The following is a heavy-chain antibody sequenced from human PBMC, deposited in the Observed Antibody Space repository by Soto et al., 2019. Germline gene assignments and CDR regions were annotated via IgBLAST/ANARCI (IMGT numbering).Heavy chain of an antibody. CDR2: IYHSGSA. CDR3: ALRSMAVVPEY. Sequence: SETLSLTCAVSGGSISSGDYSWSWIRQPPGKGLECIGYIYHSGSAYYNPSLKSRVTLSVDTSKNQFSLKLSSMTAADTAVYYCALRSMAVVPEYWGQGTLVTVSS. CDR1: GGSISSGDYS. V-gene: IGHV4-30-2*01. D-gene: IGHD3-22*01. J-gene: IGHJ4*02.